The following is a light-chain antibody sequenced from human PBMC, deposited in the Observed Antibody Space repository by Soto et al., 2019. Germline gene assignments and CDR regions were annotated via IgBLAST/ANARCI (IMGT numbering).Light chain of an antibody. Sequence: EIVMTQSPATLSVSPGERATLSCRASQSVSSKLAWYQQKPGQPPRLLIYGASTRATGIPARFSGSVSGTEFTLTISSLQSEDFVVYYCQQYDDWYTFGQGTKVEIK. J-gene: IGKJ2*01. V-gene: IGKV3-15*01. CDR1: QSVSSK. CDR2: GAS. CDR3: QQYDDWYT.